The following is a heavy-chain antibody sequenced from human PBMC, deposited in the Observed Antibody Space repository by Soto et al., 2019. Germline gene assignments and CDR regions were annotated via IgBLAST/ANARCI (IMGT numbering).Heavy chain of an antibody. CDR2: IIPIFGTA. Sequence: SVKVSCKASGGTFSSYAISWVRQAPGQGLEWMGGIIPIFGTANYAQKFQGRVTITADESTSTAYMELSSLRSEDTAVYYCASDGNIGDTPKFDPWGKGTLVTVSS. D-gene: IGHD4-17*01. CDR3: ASDGNIGDTPKFDP. J-gene: IGHJ5*02. CDR1: GGTFSSYA. V-gene: IGHV1-69*13.